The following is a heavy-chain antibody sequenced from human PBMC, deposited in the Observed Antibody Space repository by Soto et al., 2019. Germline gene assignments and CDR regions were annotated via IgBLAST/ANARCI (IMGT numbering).Heavy chain of an antibody. CDR3: ARGGADYYDSSGYYWGAFDY. J-gene: IGHJ4*02. D-gene: IGHD3-22*01. Sequence: VQLVQSGAEVKKPGSSVKVSCKASGGTFSSYAISWVRQAPGQGLEWMGGIIPIFGTANYAQKFQGRVTITADESTSTAYMELSSLRSEDTAVYYCARGGADYYDSSGYYWGAFDYWGQGTLVTVSS. CDR1: GGTFSSYA. V-gene: IGHV1-69*12. CDR2: IIPIFGTA.